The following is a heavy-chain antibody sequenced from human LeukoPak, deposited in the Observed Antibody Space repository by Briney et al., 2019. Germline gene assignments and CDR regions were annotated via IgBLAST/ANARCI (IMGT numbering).Heavy chain of an antibody. D-gene: IGHD1-26*01. CDR2: INHSGST. CDR1: GGSFSGYY. CDR3: ARDKIVGASRFGY. V-gene: IGHV4-34*01. Sequence: SETLSLTCAVYGGSFSGYYWSWIRQPPGKGLEWIGEINHSGSTNYNPSLKCRVTISVDTSKNQFSLKLSSVTAADTAVYYCARDKIVGASRFGYWGQGTLVTVSS. J-gene: IGHJ4*02.